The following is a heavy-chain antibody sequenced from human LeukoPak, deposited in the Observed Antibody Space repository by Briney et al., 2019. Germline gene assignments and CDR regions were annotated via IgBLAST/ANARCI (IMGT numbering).Heavy chain of an antibody. Sequence: GGSLRLSCAASGFTFSDYYMSWVRQAPGKGLEWVSAISGSGGSTYYADSVKGRFTISRDNSKNTLYLQMNSLRAEDTAVYYCAKGTCSGGSCYWIDYWGQGTLVTVSS. CDR3: AKGTCSGGSCYWIDY. CDR1: GFTFSDYY. V-gene: IGHV3-23*01. CDR2: ISGSGGST. J-gene: IGHJ4*02. D-gene: IGHD2-15*01.